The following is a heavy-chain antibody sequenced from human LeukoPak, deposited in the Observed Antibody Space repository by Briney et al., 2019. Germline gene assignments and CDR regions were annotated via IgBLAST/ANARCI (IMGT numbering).Heavy chain of an antibody. Sequence: PSETLSLTCTVSGGSISSYYWSWIRQPPGQGLEWFGYIYYSGSTNYNPSLKCRVTISVDTSKNQFSLTLSSVTAADTAVYYCARTTEGGYTYDYFYYYYMDVWGKGTTVTISS. CDR2: IYYSGST. CDR1: GGSISSYY. V-gene: IGHV4-59*01. J-gene: IGHJ6*03. CDR3: ARTTEGGYTYDYFYYYYMDV. D-gene: IGHD5-18*01.